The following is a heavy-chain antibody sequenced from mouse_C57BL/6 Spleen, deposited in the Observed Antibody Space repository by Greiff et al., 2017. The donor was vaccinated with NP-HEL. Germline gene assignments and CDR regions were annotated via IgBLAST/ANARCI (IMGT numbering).Heavy chain of an antibody. CDR1: GYAFSSSW. CDR3: ARDYYGSSHYFDS. CDR2: IYPGDGDT. Sequence: QVQLQQSGPELVKPGASVKISCKASGYAFSSSWMNWVKQRPGKGLEWIGRIYPGDGDTNYNGKFKGKATLTADKSSSTAYMQLSSLTSEDSAVYFCARDYYGSSHYFDSWGQGTTLTVSS. D-gene: IGHD1-1*01. V-gene: IGHV1-82*01. J-gene: IGHJ2*01.